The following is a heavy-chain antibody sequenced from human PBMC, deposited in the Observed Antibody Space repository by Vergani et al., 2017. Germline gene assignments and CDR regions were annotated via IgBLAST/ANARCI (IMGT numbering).Heavy chain of an antibody. J-gene: IGHJ6*02. D-gene: IGHD4-17*01. V-gene: IGHV1-69-2*01. CDR2: VDPEDGET. Sequence: EVQLVQSGAEVKKPGATMKISCKVSGYNFTDHYMHWVKQAPGKGLEWMGLVDPEDGETIYAEKFKGRVTIAADTSTDTAHLELSSLRSEDTAVYYCATPQTVTTGGMEVWGQXP. CDR1: GYNFTDHY. CDR3: ATPQTVTTGGMEV.